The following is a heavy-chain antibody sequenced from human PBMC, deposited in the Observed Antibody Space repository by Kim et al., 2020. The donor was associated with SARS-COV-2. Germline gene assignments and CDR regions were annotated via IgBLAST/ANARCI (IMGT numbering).Heavy chain of an antibody. CDR3: ARGTRQWLVRGPYYYYMGV. D-gene: IGHD6-19*01. CDR2: INHSGST. J-gene: IGHJ6*03. V-gene: IGHV4-34*01. CDR1: GGSFSGYY. Sequence: SETLSLTCAVYGGSFSGYYWSWIRQPPGKGLEWIGEINHSGSTNYNPSLKSRVTISVDTSKNQFSLKLSSVTAADTAVYYCARGTRQWLVRGPYYYYMGVWGKGTPVTVSS.